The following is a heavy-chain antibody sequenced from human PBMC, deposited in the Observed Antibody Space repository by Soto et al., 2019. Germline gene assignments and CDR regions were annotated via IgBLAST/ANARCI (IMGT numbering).Heavy chain of an antibody. CDR1: GFTFSSYS. J-gene: IGHJ6*02. CDR2: ISSSSSTI. Sequence: GGSLRLSCAASGFTFSSYSMNWVRQAPGKGLEWVSYISSSSSTIYYADSVKGRFTISRDNAKNSLYLQMSSLRDEDTAVYYCARAIRFLEWQAEHYYYVMDVWGLGTTVTVSS. V-gene: IGHV3-48*02. CDR3: ARAIRFLEWQAEHYYYVMDV. D-gene: IGHD3-3*01.